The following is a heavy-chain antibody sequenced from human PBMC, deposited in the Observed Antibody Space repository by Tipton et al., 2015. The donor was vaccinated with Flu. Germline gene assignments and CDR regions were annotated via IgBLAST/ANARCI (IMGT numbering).Heavy chain of an antibody. CDR2: IYRGGTT. CDR3: ASVRHPV. V-gene: IGHV3-66*02. J-gene: IGHJ4*02. CDR1: GFTVSSKY. Sequence: SLRLSCAASGFTVSSKYMGWVRQAPGKGLQWVSVIYRGGTTYVADSVKGRCTISRDNSKNTLYLQMNSLRAEDTAVYYCASVRHPVWGQGTLVTVSS.